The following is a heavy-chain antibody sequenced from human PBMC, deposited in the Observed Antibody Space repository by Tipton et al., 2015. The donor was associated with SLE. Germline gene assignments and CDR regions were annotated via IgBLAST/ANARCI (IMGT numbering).Heavy chain of an antibody. Sequence: SLRLSCAASGFTFSSYGMHWVRQAPGKGLEWVAFIRYDGSNKYYADSVKGRFTISRDNSKNTLYLQMISLRAEDTAVYYCAKDDGGYYGSGSPKFDPWGQGTLVTVSS. V-gene: IGHV3-30*02. CDR2: IRYDGSNK. D-gene: IGHD3-10*01. CDR3: AKDDGGYYGSGSPKFDP. J-gene: IGHJ5*02. CDR1: GFTFSSYG.